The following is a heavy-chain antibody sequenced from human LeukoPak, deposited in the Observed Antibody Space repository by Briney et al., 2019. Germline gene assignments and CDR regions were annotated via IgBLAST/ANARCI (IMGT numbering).Heavy chain of an antibody. D-gene: IGHD3-10*01. CDR3: AKRMIRGVNHDAFDL. CDR1: GFTFSSYA. V-gene: IGHV3-23*01. J-gene: IGHJ3*01. Sequence: GSLRLSCAASGFTFSSYAMSWVRQAPGKGLEWVSAVSGSGGSTYYADSVKGLFTISRDNSKNTLYLQMNSLRAEDTAVYYCAKRMIRGVNHDAFDLWGQGTMVTVSS. CDR2: VSGSGGST.